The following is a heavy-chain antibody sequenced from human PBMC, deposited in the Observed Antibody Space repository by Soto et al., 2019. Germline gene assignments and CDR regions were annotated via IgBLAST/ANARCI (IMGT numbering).Heavy chain of an antibody. CDR1: GFTFSSYA. CDR3: AKSSPNSYCSSTSCRRLVDP. CDR2: ISGSGGST. Sequence: GGSLRLSCVASGFTFSSYAMSWVRQAPGKGLEWVSAISGSGGSTYYADSVKGRFTISRDNSKNTLYLQMNSLRAEDTAVYYCAKSSPNSYCSSTSCRRLVDPWGQGTLVTVSS. D-gene: IGHD2-2*01. J-gene: IGHJ5*02. V-gene: IGHV3-23*01.